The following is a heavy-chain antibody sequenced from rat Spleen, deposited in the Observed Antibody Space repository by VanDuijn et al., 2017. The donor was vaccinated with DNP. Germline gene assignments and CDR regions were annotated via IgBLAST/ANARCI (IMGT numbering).Heavy chain of an antibody. CDR1: GFTISDYY. J-gene: IGHJ2*01. V-gene: IGHV5-22*01. Sequence: EVQLVESGGGLVQPGRSLKLSCAASGFTISDYYMAWVRQTPKTGLEWVASISYEGTSIYYRESVKGRFTISRDIAKSTLYLEMNSLRSEDMATYYCARHVLPLRVWDYWGQGVMVTVSS. CDR2: ISYEGTSI. D-gene: IGHD1-4*01. CDR3: ARHVLPLRVWDY.